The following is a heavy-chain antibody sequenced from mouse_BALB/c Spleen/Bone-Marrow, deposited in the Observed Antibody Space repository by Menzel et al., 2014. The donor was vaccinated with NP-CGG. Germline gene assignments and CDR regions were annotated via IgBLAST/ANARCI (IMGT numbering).Heavy chain of an antibody. J-gene: IGHJ3*01. CDR2: ISTYSGNT. Sequence: VQLQESGPELVRPGVSGKISCKGSGYTFTDYAMHWVKQSHAKSLEWIGVISTYSGNTNSNQKFKGKATMTVDKSSSAAYMELARLTSEDSPAYFGARAGCASRYAWFAYWGHRTLVTVSA. CDR1: GYTFTDYA. V-gene: IGHV1-67*01. CDR3: ARAGCASRYAWFAY. D-gene: IGHD1-1*01.